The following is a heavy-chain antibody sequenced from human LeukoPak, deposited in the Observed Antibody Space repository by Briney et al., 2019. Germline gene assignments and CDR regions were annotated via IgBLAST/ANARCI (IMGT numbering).Heavy chain of an antibody. CDR2: INPNSGGT. Sequence: ASVKVSCKASGYTFNDHYIHWVRQAPGQGLEWMGWINPNSGGTNYAQKLQGRVTMTRDTSISTAYMELSSLRSDDMAVYYCARYPIYAFVWGSYRYTFDYWGQGTLVTVSS. CDR3: ARYPIYAFVWGSYRYTFDY. D-gene: IGHD3-16*02. CDR1: GYTFNDHY. J-gene: IGHJ4*02. V-gene: IGHV1-2*02.